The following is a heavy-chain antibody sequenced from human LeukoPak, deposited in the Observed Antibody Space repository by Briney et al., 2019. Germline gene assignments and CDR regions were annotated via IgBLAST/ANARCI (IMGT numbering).Heavy chain of an antibody. J-gene: IGHJ6*02. D-gene: IGHD4-17*01. V-gene: IGHV3-30*02. Sequence: DSVKGRFTISRDNSKNTLFLQVNSLRAEDTAVYYCAKVDGDYRYYYYYGMDVWGQGTLVTVSS. CDR3: AKVDGDYRYYYYYGMDV.